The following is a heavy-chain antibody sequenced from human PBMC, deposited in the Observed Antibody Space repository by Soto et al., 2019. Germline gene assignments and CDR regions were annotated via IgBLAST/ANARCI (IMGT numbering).Heavy chain of an antibody. J-gene: IGHJ1*01. V-gene: IGHV3-33*01. CDR3: ASSIN. CDR1: GFPFSSYG. Sequence: GGSLRLSCAASGFPFSSYGMRWVRQAPGKGLDWVAVIWYDGSNKDYADSVKGRFTISRDNSKNTLFLQMNNLRVDDTAVYYCASSINWGQGTMVTVSS. CDR2: IWYDGSNK.